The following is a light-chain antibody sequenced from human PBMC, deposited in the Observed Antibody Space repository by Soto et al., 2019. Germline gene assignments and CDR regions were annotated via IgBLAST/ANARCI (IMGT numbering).Light chain of an antibody. V-gene: IGKV1-5*01. J-gene: IGKJ1*01. CDR2: GAS. CDR3: QQYTSFSPT. CDR1: QTVHDW. Sequence: DIQMTQSPSTLSASVGDRVTVTCRASQTVHDWLAWYQHKPGKAPKLLVFGASNLESGVPSRLSGSGSGTKFTLPISTLHPDDFATYYCQQYTSFSPTVGQGTKVDIK.